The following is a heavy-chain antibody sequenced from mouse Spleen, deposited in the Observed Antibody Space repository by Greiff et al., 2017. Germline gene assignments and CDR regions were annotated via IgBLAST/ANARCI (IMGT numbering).Heavy chain of an antibody. Sequence: EVKLVESGGGLVQPGGSLKLSCATSGFTFSDYYMYWVRQTPEKRLEWVAYISNGGGSTYYPDTVKGRFTISRDNAKNTLYLQMSRLKSEDTAMYYCARDSSGSFDYWGQGTTLTVSS. CDR2: ISNGGGST. J-gene: IGHJ2*01. CDR1: GFTFSDYY. V-gene: IGHV5-12*02. D-gene: IGHD3-2*01. CDR3: ARDSSGSFDY.